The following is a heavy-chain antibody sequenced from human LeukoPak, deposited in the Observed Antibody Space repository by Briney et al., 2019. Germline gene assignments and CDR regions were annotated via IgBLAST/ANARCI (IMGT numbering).Heavy chain of an antibody. CDR1: GYSISSSNW. Sequence: SETLSLTCAVSGYSISSSNWWGWIRQPPGKGLEWIGHIYYSGSTYYNPSLKSRVTMSVDTSKNQFSLKLSSVTAVDTAVYYCARAKAGVTGVHDYWGQGTLVTVSS. D-gene: IGHD3-10*01. J-gene: IGHJ4*02. CDR2: IYYSGST. V-gene: IGHV4-28*03. CDR3: ARAKAGVTGVHDY.